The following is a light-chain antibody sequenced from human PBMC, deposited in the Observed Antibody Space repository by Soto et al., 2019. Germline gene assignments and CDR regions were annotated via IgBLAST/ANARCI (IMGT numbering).Light chain of an antibody. V-gene: IGKV3-15*01. CDR2: GAS. CDR3: QQYNTWLRT. Sequence: EIVMTQSPATLSVSPGERATLSCRANQSISSNLAWYQQKPGQAPRLLIYGASTRATGIPARFSGSGSGTEFTLTISSLQSEDFAVYYCQQYNTWLRTFGQGTKVEIK. CDR1: QSISSN. J-gene: IGKJ1*01.